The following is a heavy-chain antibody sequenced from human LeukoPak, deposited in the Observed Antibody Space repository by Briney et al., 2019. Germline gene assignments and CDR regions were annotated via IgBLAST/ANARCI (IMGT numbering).Heavy chain of an antibody. V-gene: IGHV3-72*01. Sequence: PGGSLRLSCVASGFMFSDHYMDWVRHPPGKGLEWVGRIRNRDRGHTTEYAASVKGRFTVTRDDSKNSVYLQMNSLKTEDTAVYYCARPRGIDWPIDYFDNWGQGTLVTVSS. CDR1: GFMFSDHY. CDR3: ARPRGIDWPIDYFDN. CDR2: IRNRDRGHTT. J-gene: IGHJ4*02. D-gene: IGHD3-9*01.